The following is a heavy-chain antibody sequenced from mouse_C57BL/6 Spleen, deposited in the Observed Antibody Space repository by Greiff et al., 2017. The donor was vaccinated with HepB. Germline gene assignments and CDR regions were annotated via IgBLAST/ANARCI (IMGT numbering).Heavy chain of an antibody. CDR2: ISYDGSN. CDR3: ARDLHYYGSSYGY. D-gene: IGHD1-1*01. Sequence: DVKLQESGPGLVKPSQSLSLTCSVTGYSITSCYYWNWIRQFPGNKLEWMGYISYDGSNNYNPSLKNRISITRDTSKNQFFLKLNSVTTEDTATYYCARDLHYYGSSYGYWGQGTTLTVSS. J-gene: IGHJ2*01. CDR1: GYSITSCYY. V-gene: IGHV3-6*01.